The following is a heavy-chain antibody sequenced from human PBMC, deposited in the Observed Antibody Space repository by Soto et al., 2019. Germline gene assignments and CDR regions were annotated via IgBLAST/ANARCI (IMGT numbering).Heavy chain of an antibody. CDR3: ARGLLVGAPDY. CDR2: INHSGST. V-gene: IGHV4-34*01. J-gene: IGHJ4*02. Sequence: SETLSLTCAVYGGSFSGYYWSWIRQPPGKGLEWIGEINHSGSTNYNPSLKSRVTISVDTSKNQFSLKLSSVTAADTAVYYCARGLLVGAPDYWGQGTLVTVSS. D-gene: IGHD1-26*01. CDR1: GGSFSGYY.